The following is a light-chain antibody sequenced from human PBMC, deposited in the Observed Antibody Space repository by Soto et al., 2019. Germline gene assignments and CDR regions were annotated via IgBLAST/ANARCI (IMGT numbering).Light chain of an antibody. CDR1: QNINYF. V-gene: IGKV1-39*01. Sequence: DIQMTQSPSSLSASVGDRVTITCRASQNINYFLNWYQQKPGKAPKLLIYAASSLQTGVPSRFSGSGSGTDFSLTISRLQPEDFATYYCQQSYSTFGQGTRLEIK. CDR2: AAS. J-gene: IGKJ5*01. CDR3: QQSYST.